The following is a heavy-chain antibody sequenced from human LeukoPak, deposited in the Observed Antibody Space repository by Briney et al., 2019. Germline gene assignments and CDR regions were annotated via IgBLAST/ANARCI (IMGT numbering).Heavy chain of an antibody. CDR1: VGTFSSNA. J-gene: IGHJ3*02. CDR3: ARREYTSGWFSRSPEAFDI. V-gene: IGHV1-69*13. CDR2: IIPIFGST. Sequence: SVKVSCKASVGTFSSNAISWVRQAHGQGLEWMGKIIPIFGSTNYAQKLQGRVTITADEATSTVYMELSSLRSDDTAVYYCARREYTSGWFSRSPEAFDIWGLGTMVTVSS. D-gene: IGHD6-19*01.